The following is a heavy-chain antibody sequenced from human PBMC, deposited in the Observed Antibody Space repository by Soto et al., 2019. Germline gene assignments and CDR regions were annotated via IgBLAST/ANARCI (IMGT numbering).Heavy chain of an antibody. CDR3: ARDQGYCSNGACYLSFRGLDV. J-gene: IGHJ6*02. Sequence: QVQLVESGGGVVQPGRSLRLSCAASGFIFSTYAMHWVRQAPGKGLEWVAVISYDGNLNYDAESVKGRFTISRDNSKNXLXLXXNSLRADDTAVYYCARDQGYCSNGACYLSFRGLDVWGQGTTVTVSS. V-gene: IGHV3-30-3*01. D-gene: IGHD2-8*01. CDR2: ISYDGNLN. CDR1: GFIFSTYA.